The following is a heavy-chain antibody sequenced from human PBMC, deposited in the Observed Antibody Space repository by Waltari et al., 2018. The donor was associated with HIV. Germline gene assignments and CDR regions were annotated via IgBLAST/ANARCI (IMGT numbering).Heavy chain of an antibody. J-gene: IGHJ4*02. D-gene: IGHD6-13*01. CDR2: TRSKTYGGTT. Sequence: EVQLLESGGGLVQPGRSLRLSCTASGFTFGVYAMRWVRQAPGRGLEWVGFTRSKTYGGTTEYAASVKGRFTISRDDSKSIAYLQMNSLKSEDTAVYYCSRVGAAAAVTLDYWGQGTLVTVSS. CDR3: SRVGAAAAVTLDY. CDR1: GFTFGVYA. V-gene: IGHV3-49*04.